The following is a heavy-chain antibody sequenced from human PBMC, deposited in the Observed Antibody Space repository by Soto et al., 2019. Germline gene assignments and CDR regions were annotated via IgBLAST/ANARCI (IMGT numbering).Heavy chain of an antibody. Sequence: HPGGSLRLSCAASGLTFSSYAMSWVRQAPGKGLEWVSAISGSGGSTYYADSVKGRFTISRDNSKNTLYLQMNSLRAEDTAVYYCAKLGQQRDYYYGMDVWGQGTTVTVSS. CDR1: GLTFSSYA. J-gene: IGHJ6*02. V-gene: IGHV3-23*01. D-gene: IGHD6-13*01. CDR3: AKLGQQRDYYYGMDV. CDR2: ISGSGGST.